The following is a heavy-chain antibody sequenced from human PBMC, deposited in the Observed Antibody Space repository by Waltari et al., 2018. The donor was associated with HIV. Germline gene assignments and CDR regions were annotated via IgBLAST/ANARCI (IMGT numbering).Heavy chain of an antibody. D-gene: IGHD3-22*01. V-gene: IGHV4-39*07. J-gene: IGHJ5*02. CDR2: IDYRGST. Sequence: QLQLQESGPGLVKPSETLSLTCTVSGGSISSSSYYWGWIRQPPGKGLEWIGSIDYRGSTYDNPSLKSRVTISVDTSKNQFSLKLSSVTAADTAVYYCARVELYYYDSSGYFHNWFDPWGQGTLVTVSS. CDR3: ARVELYYYDSSGYFHNWFDP. CDR1: GGSISSSSYY.